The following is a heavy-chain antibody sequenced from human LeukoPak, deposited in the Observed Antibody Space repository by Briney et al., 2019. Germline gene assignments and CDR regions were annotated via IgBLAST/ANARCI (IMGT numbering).Heavy chain of an antibody. CDR3: AKDPLSPFLWCAYYMDV. CDR2: ISGSGGST. V-gene: IGHV3-23*01. J-gene: IGHJ6*03. CDR1: GFPFSSYA. D-gene: IGHD4/OR15-4a*01. Sequence: PGGSLRLSCAASGFPFSSYAMNWVRQPPGRGLEWVSVISGSGGSTYYADAVKGRFTISRDNSKNTLYLQMNSLRAEDAAVYYCAKDPLSPFLWCAYYMDVWGKGTTVTVSS.